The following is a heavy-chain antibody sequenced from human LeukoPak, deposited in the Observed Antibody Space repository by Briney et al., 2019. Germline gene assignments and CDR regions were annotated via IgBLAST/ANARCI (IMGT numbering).Heavy chain of an antibody. J-gene: IGHJ3*02. D-gene: IGHD5-24*01. V-gene: IGHV1-8*01. CDR1: GYTFTSYD. Sequence: ASVKVSCKASGYTFTSYDINWVRQATGQGLEWMGWMNPNSGNTGYERKFQDRFTMTRDTSTSTAYMELSSLRSEDTAVYYCARVGGLGNEYNSLEASDIWGQGTLVTVSS. CDR2: MNPNSGNT. CDR3: ARVGGLGNEYNSLEASDI.